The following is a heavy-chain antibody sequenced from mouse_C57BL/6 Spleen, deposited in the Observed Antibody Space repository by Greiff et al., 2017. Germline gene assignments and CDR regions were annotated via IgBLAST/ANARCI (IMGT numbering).Heavy chain of an antibody. J-gene: IGHJ1*03. Sequence: EVKLVESGGGLVKPGGSLKLSCAASGFTFSDYGMHWVRQAPEKGLEWVAYISSGSSTIYYAATVKGRFTISRDNAKNTLFLQMTSLRSEDTAMYYCAKESSPLYFDVWGTGTTVTVSS. CDR2: ISSGSSTI. D-gene: IGHD1-1*01. CDR1: GFTFSDYG. CDR3: AKESSPLYFDV. V-gene: IGHV5-17*01.